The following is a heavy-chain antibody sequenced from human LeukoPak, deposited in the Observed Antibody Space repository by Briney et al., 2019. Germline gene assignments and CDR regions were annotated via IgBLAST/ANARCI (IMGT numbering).Heavy chain of an antibody. J-gene: IGHJ6*02. D-gene: IGHD6-6*01. CDR2: TYYRSKWNN. CDR3: TRQRSTSTDYYGMDV. V-gene: IGHV6-1*01. Sequence: SQTLSLTCAISGDAVSSNTAAWNWIRQSPSRGLEWLGRTYYRSKWNNDYAVSVQNRITINPDTSKNQFSLQLKSATPEDTAVYYCTRQRSTSTDYYGMDVWGQGTTVTVSS. CDR1: GDAVSSNTAA.